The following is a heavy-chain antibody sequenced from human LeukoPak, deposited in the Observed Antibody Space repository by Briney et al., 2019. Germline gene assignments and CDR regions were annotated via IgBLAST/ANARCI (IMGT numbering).Heavy chain of an antibody. D-gene: IGHD1-26*01. V-gene: IGHV3-72*01. Sequence: GSLRLSCAASGFTFSDHYMDWVRQAPGKGLEWVGRTRNRANSYATEYAASVKGIFTISRDDSKNSLYLQMNSLKTEDTAVYYCTSGSYQAPHYYYYTDVWGKETTVTVSS. CDR1: GFTFSDHY. CDR3: TSGSYQAPHYYYYTDV. CDR2: TRNRANSYAT. J-gene: IGHJ6*03.